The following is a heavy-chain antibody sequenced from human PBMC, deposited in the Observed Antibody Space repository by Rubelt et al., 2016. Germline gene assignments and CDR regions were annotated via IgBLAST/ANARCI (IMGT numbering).Heavy chain of an antibody. CDR1: GFTFSSYW. J-gene: IGHJ6*02. CDR2: IYSGGST. V-gene: IGHV3-66*01. Sequence: EVQLLESGGGLVQPGGSLRLSCAASGFTFSSYWMSWVRQAPGKGLEWVSVIYSGGSTYYADSVKGRFTISRDNSKTRLYLQMTSLGAGDPAVYYCARDVAVWGQGTTVTVSS. CDR3: ARDVAV.